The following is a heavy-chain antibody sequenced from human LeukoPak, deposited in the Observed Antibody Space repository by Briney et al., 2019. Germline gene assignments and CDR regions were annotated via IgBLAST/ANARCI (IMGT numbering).Heavy chain of an antibody. CDR2: INHSGST. CDR1: GGSFSGYY. D-gene: IGHD3-22*01. CDR3: ARRKYYDSSGNLGFDY. J-gene: IGHJ4*02. Sequence: PSETLSLTCAVYGGSFSGYYWSWIRQPPGKGLEWIGEINHSGSTNYNPSLKSRVTISVDTSKNQFSLKLSSVTAADTAVYYCARRKYYDSSGNLGFDYWGQGTLVTVSS. V-gene: IGHV4-34*01.